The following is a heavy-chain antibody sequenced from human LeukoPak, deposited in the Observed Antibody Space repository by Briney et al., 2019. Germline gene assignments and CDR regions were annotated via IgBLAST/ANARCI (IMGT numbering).Heavy chain of an antibody. Sequence: SETLSLTCTVSGGSISSYYWSWIRQPPGKGLEWIGYIYYSGSTNYNPSLKSRVTISVDTSKNQFSLKLSSVTAADTAVYYCARKIMSSGNPGGYYYYMDVWGKGTTVTVSS. J-gene: IGHJ6*03. CDR1: GGSISSYY. CDR3: ARKIMSSGNPGGYYYYMDV. CDR2: IYYSGST. D-gene: IGHD1-26*01. V-gene: IGHV4-59*01.